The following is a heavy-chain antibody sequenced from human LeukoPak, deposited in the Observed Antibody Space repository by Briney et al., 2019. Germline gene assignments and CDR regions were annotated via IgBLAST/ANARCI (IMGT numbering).Heavy chain of an antibody. CDR3: ARDRCSSTSCYGAFDI. CDR1: GGSINNYY. D-gene: IGHD2-2*01. J-gene: IGHJ3*02. Sequence: SETLSLTCTVSGGSINNYYWSWIRQPPGKGLEWIGYISYSGRTNYNPSLKSRVTMSVDTSKNQFSVKLSSVTAADTAVYYCARDRCSSTSCYGAFDIWGQGTMVTVSS. V-gene: IGHV4-59*01. CDR2: ISYSGRT.